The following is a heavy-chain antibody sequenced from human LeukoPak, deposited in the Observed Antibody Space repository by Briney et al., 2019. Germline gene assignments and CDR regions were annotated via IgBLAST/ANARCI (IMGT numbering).Heavy chain of an antibody. D-gene: IGHD2-2*01. CDR1: GYSISSGYY. Sequence: SETLSLTCTVSGYSISSGYYWGWIRQPPGKGLEWIGRIYHSGSTYYNPSLKSRVTISVDTSKNQFSLKLSSVTAADTAVYYCARVYCSSTSCPYYYYYMDVWGKGTTVTVSS. J-gene: IGHJ6*03. CDR2: IYHSGST. V-gene: IGHV4-38-2*02. CDR3: ARVYCSSTSCPYYYYYMDV.